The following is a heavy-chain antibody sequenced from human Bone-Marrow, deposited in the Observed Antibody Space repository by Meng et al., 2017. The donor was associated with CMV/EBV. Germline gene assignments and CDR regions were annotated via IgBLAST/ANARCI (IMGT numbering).Heavy chain of an antibody. D-gene: IGHD3-3*01. V-gene: IGHV3-74*01. J-gene: IGHJ4*02. Sequence: GGSLRLSCAASGFTFSSYWMHWVRQAPGKGLVWVSRINSDGSSTSYADSVKGRFTISRDNAKNTLYLQMNSLRAEDTAVYYCARGVRFHPHDYWGQGTLVTVYS. CDR1: GFTFSSYW. CDR3: ARGVRFHPHDY. CDR2: INSDGSST.